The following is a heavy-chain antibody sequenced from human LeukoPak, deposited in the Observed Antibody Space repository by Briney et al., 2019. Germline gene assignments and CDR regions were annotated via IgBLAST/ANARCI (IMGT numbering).Heavy chain of an antibody. CDR1: GGTFSSYA. CDR3: ARDGQPGFDYYYGMDV. CDR2: IIPILGIA. J-gene: IGHJ6*02. D-gene: IGHD3-10*01. V-gene: IGHV1-69*04. Sequence: ASVKVSCKASGGTFSSYAISWVRQAPGQGLEWMGRIIPILGIANYAQKCQGRVTITADKSTSTAYMELSSLRSEDTAVYYCARDGQPGFDYYYGMDVWGQGTTVTVSS.